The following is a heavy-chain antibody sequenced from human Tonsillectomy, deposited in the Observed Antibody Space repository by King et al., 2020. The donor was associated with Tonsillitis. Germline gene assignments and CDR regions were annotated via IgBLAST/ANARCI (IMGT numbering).Heavy chain of an antibody. CDR3: AHRRGGNPRSWAFDI. D-gene: IGHD4-23*01. CDR1: GFSLSTSGVG. Sequence: TLQESGPTLVKPTQTLTLTCTFSGFSLSTSGVGVGWIRQPPGKALEWLALIYWNDDKRYSPSLKSRLTITKDTSKNQVVLTMTNMDPVDTATYYCAHRRGGNPRSWAFDIWGQGTMVTVSS. CDR2: IYWNDDK. V-gene: IGHV2-5*01. J-gene: IGHJ3*02.